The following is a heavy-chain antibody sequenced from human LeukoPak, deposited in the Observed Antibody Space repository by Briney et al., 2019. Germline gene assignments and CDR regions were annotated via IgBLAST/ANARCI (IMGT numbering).Heavy chain of an antibody. CDR1: GFPFSRYW. CDR3: ARGWELDP. D-gene: IGHD1-26*01. CDR2: IKQDGSEK. Sequence: PGGSLRLSCAASGFPFSRYWLSWVRQAPGKGLEWVANIKQDGSEKYYVDSVKGRFTISRDNAKNSLYLQMNSLRVEDTAVDYCARGWELDPWGQGTLVTVSS. V-gene: IGHV3-7*05. J-gene: IGHJ5*02.